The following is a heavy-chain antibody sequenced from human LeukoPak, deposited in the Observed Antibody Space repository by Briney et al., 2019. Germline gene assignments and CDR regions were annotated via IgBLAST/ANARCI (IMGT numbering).Heavy chain of an antibody. D-gene: IGHD5-18*01. CDR2: ISSSGSYI. J-gene: IGHJ4*02. Sequence: GGSLRLSCAASGFTFSSYSMNWVRQAPGKGLEWVSSISSSGSYIYYADSVKGRFTISRDNSKNTLYLQMNSLRAEDTAVYYCARAQTTVDTAMVYDYWGQGTLVTVSS. CDR1: GFTFSSYS. CDR3: ARAQTTVDTAMVYDY. V-gene: IGHV3-21*04.